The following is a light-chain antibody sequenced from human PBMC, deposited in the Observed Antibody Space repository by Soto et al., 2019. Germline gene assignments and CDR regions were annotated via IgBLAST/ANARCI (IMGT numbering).Light chain of an antibody. CDR3: ASHAGSSAV. CDR2: DVS. V-gene: IGLV2-8*01. J-gene: IGLJ2*01. Sequence: QSVLTQPPSASGSPGQSVTISCTGTSSDVGGYNYVPWYQQHPGKAPKVIIYDVSKRPSGVPDRFSGSKSGNTASLTVSGLQTEDEADYYCASHAGSSAVFGGGTKLTVL. CDR1: SSDVGGYNY.